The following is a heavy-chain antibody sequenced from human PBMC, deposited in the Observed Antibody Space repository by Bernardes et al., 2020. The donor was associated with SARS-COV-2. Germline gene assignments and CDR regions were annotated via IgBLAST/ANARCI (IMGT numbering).Heavy chain of an antibody. V-gene: IGHV4-39*02. CDR2: IYYSGST. CDR3: ARDTAAGTSYFDY. CDR1: GGSISSSSYY. D-gene: IGHD6-13*01. J-gene: IGHJ4*02. Sequence: SETLSLTCTVSGGSISSSSYYWGWLLQPPGKGLEWIGSIYYSGSTYYNPSLKSRVTISVDTSKNQFSLKLSSVTAADTAVYYCARDTAAGTSYFDYWGQGTLVTVSS.